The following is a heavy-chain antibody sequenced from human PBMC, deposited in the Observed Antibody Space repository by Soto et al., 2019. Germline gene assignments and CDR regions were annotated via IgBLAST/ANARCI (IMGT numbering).Heavy chain of an antibody. CDR2: VNHSGTT. Sequence: QVQLQQWGAGLLKPSETLSLTCAVYGGSFSGYYWTWIRQSPEKGLEWIGEVNHSGTTYYNPSLKTQVKISEHTPNNQFSLRRSSVTAADADVYYCARGIGYCSSINCYSSRRLRFDSWGQGTLVTVSS. D-gene: IGHD2-2*01. J-gene: IGHJ4*02. CDR3: ARGIGYCSSINCYSSRRLRFDS. V-gene: IGHV4-34*01. CDR1: GGSFSGYY.